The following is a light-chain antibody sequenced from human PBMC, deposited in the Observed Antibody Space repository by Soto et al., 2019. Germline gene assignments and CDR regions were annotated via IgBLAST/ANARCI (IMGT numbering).Light chain of an antibody. V-gene: IGLV2-14*01. Sequence: QSVLTQPASVSGSPGQSITISCTGTSSDVGAYNYVSWYQQYPGKAPKLMIYGVTNRPSGVSNRFSGSKTGNTASLTISGLQAEDEADYYCFSHIGGDSHVFGTGTKVTLL. J-gene: IGLJ1*01. CDR1: SSDVGAYNY. CDR2: GVT. CDR3: FSHIGGDSHV.